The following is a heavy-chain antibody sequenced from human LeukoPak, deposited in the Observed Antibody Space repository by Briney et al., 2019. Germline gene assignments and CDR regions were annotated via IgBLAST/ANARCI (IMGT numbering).Heavy chain of an antibody. CDR2: INHSGST. CDR1: GGSFSGYY. J-gene: IGHJ4*02. CDR3: ARGRWFGVY. D-gene: IGHD3-10*01. Sequence: SETLSLTCAVYGGSFSGYYWSWIRQPPGKGLEWIGEINHSGSTNYNPSLKSRVTISVDTSKNQFSLKLSSMTAADTAVYYCARGRWFGVYWGQGTLVTVSS. V-gene: IGHV4-34*01.